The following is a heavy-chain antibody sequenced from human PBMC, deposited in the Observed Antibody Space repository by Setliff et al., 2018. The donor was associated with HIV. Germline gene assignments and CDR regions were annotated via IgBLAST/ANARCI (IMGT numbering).Heavy chain of an antibody. Sequence: GASVKVSCKASGYTFTTYYIHWVRQAPGQGLEWMGIINPSGGSTSYAQKFQGRVTITRDTSASTAYMELSSLRSEDTAVYYCASRSSYVPLYYYYMDVWGKGTTVTVSS. CDR3: ASRSSYVPLYYYYMDV. CDR1: GYTFTTYY. V-gene: IGHV1-46*01. D-gene: IGHD3-16*01. CDR2: INPSGGST. J-gene: IGHJ6*03.